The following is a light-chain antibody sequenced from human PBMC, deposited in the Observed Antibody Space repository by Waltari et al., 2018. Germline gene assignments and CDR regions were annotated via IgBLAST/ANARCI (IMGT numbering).Light chain of an antibody. Sequence: DIQMTQSPSSLSASLGDRVTLTCRASQSISTYLNWYQQKPGKAPNLLIYAASSLQSGVPSRFSGSGSGTDFTLIISSLQPEDFATYYCQQSYSTPLTFGGGTTVEIK. CDR3: QQSYSTPLT. CDR2: AAS. V-gene: IGKV1-39*01. CDR1: QSISTY. J-gene: IGKJ4*01.